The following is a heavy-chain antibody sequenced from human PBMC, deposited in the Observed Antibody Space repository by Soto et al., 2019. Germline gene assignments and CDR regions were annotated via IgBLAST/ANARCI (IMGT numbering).Heavy chain of an antibody. CDR1: GYSFAGYW. CDR3: ARKIYESDTGPNFQYYFDS. Sequence: PGESLKISCKGSGYSFAGYWITWVRQKPGKGLEWMGRIDPSDSQTYYSPSFRGHVTISVTKSITTVFLQWSSLRASDTAMYYCARKIYESDTGPNFQYYFDSWGQGTPVTVSS. V-gene: IGHV5-10-1*01. J-gene: IGHJ4*02. CDR2: IDPSDSQT. D-gene: IGHD5-18*01.